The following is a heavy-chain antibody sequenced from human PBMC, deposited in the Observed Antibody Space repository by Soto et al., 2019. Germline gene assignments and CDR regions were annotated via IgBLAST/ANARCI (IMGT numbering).Heavy chain of an antibody. CDR1: GYTFTSYY. CDR3: ALYGSGSYSYMDV. D-gene: IGHD3-10*01. Sequence: ASVKVSCKASGYTFTSYYMHWVRQAPGQGLEWMGIINPSGGSTSYAQKFQGRVTMARDTSTSTVYMELSSLRSEDTAVYYCALYGSGSYSYMDVWGKGTTVTVSS. V-gene: IGHV1-46*03. J-gene: IGHJ6*03. CDR2: INPSGGST.